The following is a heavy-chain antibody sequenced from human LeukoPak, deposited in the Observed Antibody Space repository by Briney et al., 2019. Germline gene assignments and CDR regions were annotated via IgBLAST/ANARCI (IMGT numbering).Heavy chain of an antibody. CDR1: GGTFSRYG. CDR3: AKLLATAGIGEDYYYFYGVDV. J-gene: IGHJ6*02. CDR2: MSHDGNHE. D-gene: IGHD6-13*01. Sequence: GGSLRLSCAASGGTFSRYGMHWVRQAPGQGLEWVAVMSHDGNHEYYADSVKGRFTISRDNSKSTLFLQMNSLRVEDTAIYYCAKLLATAGIGEDYYYFYGVDVWGQGTTVTASS. V-gene: IGHV3-30*18.